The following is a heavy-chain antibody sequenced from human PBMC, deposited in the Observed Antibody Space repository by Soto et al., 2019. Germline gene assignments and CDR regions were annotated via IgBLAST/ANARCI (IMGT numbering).Heavy chain of an antibody. CDR2: VKSESYGGTA. D-gene: IGHD2-21*01. V-gene: IGHV3-15*07. CDR3: TACTSNIRWGYV. CDR1: GFPFNNAW. Sequence: EVQLVESGGGLVKPGGSLRLSCAASGFPFNNAWMNWVRQAPGKGLEWVGRVKSESYGGTADYAAPVKGRFIISRDDSINTLYLQMNSLQTEDTAVYYCTACTSNIRWGYVWGQGTMVTVSS. J-gene: IGHJ3*01.